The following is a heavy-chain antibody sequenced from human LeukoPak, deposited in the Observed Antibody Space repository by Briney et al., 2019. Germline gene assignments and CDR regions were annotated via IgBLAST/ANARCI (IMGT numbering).Heavy chain of an antibody. CDR2: IYYSGST. J-gene: IGHJ4*02. CDR3: ARDRDY. CDR1: GGSVSSGSYC. Sequence: PSETLSLTCTVSGGSVSSGSYCWSWIRQPPGKGLEWIGYIYYSGSTNYNTSLKRRVTISAETSKKHFSLQLSPVTAADTADFYRARDRDYWGQGTLVTVSS. V-gene: IGHV4-61*03.